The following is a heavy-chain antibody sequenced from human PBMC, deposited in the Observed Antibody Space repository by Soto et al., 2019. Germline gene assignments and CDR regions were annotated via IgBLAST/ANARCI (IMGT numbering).Heavy chain of an antibody. CDR2: INHSGST. D-gene: IGHD3-3*01. J-gene: IGHJ5*02. CDR1: GGSFSGYY. Sequence: PSETLSLTCAVYGGSFSGYYWSWIRQPPGKGLEWIGEINHSGSTNYNPSLKSRVTISVDTSKNQFSLKLSSVTAADTAVYYCARKSITIFGVVKNWFDPWGQGILVTVSS. V-gene: IGHV4-34*01. CDR3: ARKSITIFGVVKNWFDP.